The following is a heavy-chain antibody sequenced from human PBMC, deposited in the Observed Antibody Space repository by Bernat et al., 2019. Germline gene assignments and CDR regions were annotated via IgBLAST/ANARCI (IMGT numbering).Heavy chain of an antibody. Sequence: QVQLVQSGAEVKKPGASVKVSCKASGFTFTGYYIHWVRQAPGQGLEWMGRIKHNSGATNSAQEFQGRVTMSRNTSISTAYMELSRLRSDDTAVYYCVRDQGGTQLYSSYYMDVWGKGTTVTVSS. CDR3: VRDQGGTQLYSSYYMDV. CDR1: GFTFTGYY. D-gene: IGHD1-1*01. J-gene: IGHJ6*03. V-gene: IGHV1-2*06. CDR2: IKHNSGAT.